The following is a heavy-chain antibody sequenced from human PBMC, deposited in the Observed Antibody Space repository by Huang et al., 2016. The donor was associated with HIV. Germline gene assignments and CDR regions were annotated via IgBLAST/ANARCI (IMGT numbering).Heavy chain of an antibody. CDR3: ARDLWLRDLYYYYYMDV. J-gene: IGHJ6*03. D-gene: IGHD5-12*01. V-gene: IGHV3-30*04. CDR1: RLTFSNYA. CDR2: ISDDGRNK. Sequence: QVQLVESGGGVVQPGRSLRLSCAASRLTFSNYAMHWVRQAPGKGLEWVEVISDDGRNKDYADSVKGRVNNSRDNSKNTLYLQMNSLRAEDTAVYYCARDLWLRDLYYYYYMDVWGKGTTVTVSS.